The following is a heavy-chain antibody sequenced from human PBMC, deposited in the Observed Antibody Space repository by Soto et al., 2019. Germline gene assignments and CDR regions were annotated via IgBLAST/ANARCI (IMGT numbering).Heavy chain of an antibody. CDR3: ARRLADFWSGYFPDYFDY. D-gene: IGHD3-3*01. CDR2: IYPGDSDT. Sequence: GESLKISCKGSGYSFTSYWIGWVRQMPGKGLEWMGIIYPGDSDTRYSPSFQGQVTTSADKSISTAYLQWSSLKASDTAMYYCARRLADFWSGYFPDYFDYWGQGTLVTVSS. V-gene: IGHV5-51*01. J-gene: IGHJ4*02. CDR1: GYSFTSYW.